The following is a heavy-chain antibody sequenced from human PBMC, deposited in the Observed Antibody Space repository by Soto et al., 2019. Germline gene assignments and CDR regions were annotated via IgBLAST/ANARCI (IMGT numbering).Heavy chain of an antibody. Sequence: PSETLSLTCAVYGGYFSGYYWSWIRQPPGKGLEWIGEINHSGSTNYNPSLKSRVTISVDTSKNQFSLKLSSVTAADTAVYYCASGKSYCSGGSCYPFDYWGQGTLVTVSS. J-gene: IGHJ4*02. CDR2: INHSGST. V-gene: IGHV4-34*01. D-gene: IGHD2-15*01. CDR3: ASGKSYCSGGSCYPFDY. CDR1: GGYFSGYY.